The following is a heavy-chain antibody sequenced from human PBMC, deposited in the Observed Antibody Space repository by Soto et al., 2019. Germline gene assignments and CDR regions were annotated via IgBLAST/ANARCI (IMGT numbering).Heavy chain of an antibody. Sequence: GASVKVSCKASGYTFTSYGISWVRQAPGQRLEWMGWINAGNGNTKYSQKFQGRVTITRDTSASTAYMELSSLRSEDTAVYYCARDEYSSSSPLEYWGQGTLVTVSS. CDR3: ARDEYSSSSPLEY. D-gene: IGHD6-6*01. CDR1: GYTFTSYG. J-gene: IGHJ4*02. CDR2: INAGNGNT. V-gene: IGHV1-3*01.